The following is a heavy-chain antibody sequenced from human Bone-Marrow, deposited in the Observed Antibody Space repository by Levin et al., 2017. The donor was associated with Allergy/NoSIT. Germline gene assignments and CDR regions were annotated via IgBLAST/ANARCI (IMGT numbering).Heavy chain of an antibody. J-gene: IGHJ6*03. CDR1: RDTFSNSA. V-gene: IGHV1-69*10. CDR3: ARGKYHYDSHQRQNGGYFCHYMDV. D-gene: IGHD3-22*01. Sequence: SVKVSCKSSRDTFSNSAITWVRQAPGQGLEWMGGIIPVFHITNNAQSFQGRVTMTADKSRSTVYMELSGLMSGDTAVYYCARGKYHYDSHQRQNGGYFCHYMDVWGTGTSVIVSS. CDR2: IIPVFHIT.